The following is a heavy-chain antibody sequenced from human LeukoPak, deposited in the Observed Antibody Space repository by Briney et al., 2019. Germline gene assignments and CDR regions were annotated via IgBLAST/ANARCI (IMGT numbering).Heavy chain of an antibody. CDR2: IYHSGST. CDR1: GGSISSGGYY. V-gene: IGHV4-31*03. D-gene: IGHD3-22*01. CDR3: ARDGAYDSSGYRSPVNAFDI. J-gene: IGHJ3*02. Sequence: SQTLSLTCTVSGGSISSGGYYWSWIRQHPGKGLEWIGYIYHSGSTYYNPSLKSRAIISGDTSKNQFSLKLSSVTAADTAVYYCARDGAYDSSGYRSPVNAFDIWGQGTMVTVSS.